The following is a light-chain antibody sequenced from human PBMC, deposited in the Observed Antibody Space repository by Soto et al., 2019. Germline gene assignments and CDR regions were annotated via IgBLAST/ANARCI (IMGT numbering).Light chain of an antibody. V-gene: IGKV3-15*01. J-gene: IGKJ5*01. Sequence: EMMIKHSPATLSVSPGEGATLSCRASQSVSSNLAWYQQKPGQAPRLLIYGASTRATGIPARFSGSGSGTEFTLTISSLQSEDFAVYYCQQYNNWSPGFTFGQGTRLETK. CDR1: QSVSSN. CDR3: QQYNNWSPGFT. CDR2: GAS.